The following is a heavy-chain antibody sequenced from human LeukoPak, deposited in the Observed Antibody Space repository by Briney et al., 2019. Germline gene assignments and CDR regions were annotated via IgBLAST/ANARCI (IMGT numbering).Heavy chain of an antibody. D-gene: IGHD3-22*01. CDR3: TRHPYYDSSGYWVTFSYLFDY. V-gene: IGHV3-73*01. J-gene: IGHJ4*02. Sequence: GGSLRLSCAASGFSFSGSVMQWVRQASGKGLEWVGRIRSKTNSYATAYAASVKGRFTISRDDSKNTAYLQMNSLKTEDTAVYYCTRHPYYDSSGYWVTFSYLFDYWGQGALVTVSS. CDR1: GFSFSGSV. CDR2: IRSKTNSYAT.